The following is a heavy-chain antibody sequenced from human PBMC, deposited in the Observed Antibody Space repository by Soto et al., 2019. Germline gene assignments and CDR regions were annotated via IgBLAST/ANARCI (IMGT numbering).Heavy chain of an antibody. CDR1: GGSISSYY. J-gene: IGHJ6*03. V-gene: IGHV4-59*01. CDR2: IYYSGST. CDR3: AAQRGYSYGYTVSYYMDV. D-gene: IGHD5-18*01. Sequence: SETLSLTCTVSGGSISSYYWSWIRQPPGKGLEWIGYIYYSGSTNYNPSLKSRVTISVDTSKNQFSLKLSSVTAADTAVYYCAAQRGYSYGYTVSYYMDVWGKGTTVTVSS.